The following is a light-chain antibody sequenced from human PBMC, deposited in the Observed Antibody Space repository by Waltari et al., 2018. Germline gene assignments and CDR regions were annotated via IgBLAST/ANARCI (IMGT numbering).Light chain of an antibody. CDR1: SSDVGGFNY. CDR3: SSFTSSSVYV. J-gene: IGLJ1*01. Sequence: QSALTQPASVSGSPGQSITISCTGTSSDVGGFNYVSWYQQYPGKAPKLMIFEVSNRPSGVSNRFSGSKSGNTASRTISGLQAEDEADYYCSSFTSSSVYVFGTGTKVTVL. V-gene: IGLV2-14*01. CDR2: EVS.